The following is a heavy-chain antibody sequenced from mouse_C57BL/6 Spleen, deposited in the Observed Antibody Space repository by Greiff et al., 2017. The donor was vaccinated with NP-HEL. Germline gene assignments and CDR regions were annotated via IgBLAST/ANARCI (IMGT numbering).Heavy chain of an antibody. D-gene: IGHD1-3*01. Sequence: VQLQQPGAELVMPGASVKLSCKASGYTFTSYWMHWVKQRPGQGLEWIGEIDPSDSYTNYNQKFKGKSTLTVDKSSSTAYMQLSSLASEDSAVYYGARGVGPHWYFEVWGTGTTVTVSS. CDR3: ARGVGPHWYFEV. CDR2: IDPSDSYT. CDR1: GYTFTSYW. J-gene: IGHJ1*03. V-gene: IGHV1-69*01.